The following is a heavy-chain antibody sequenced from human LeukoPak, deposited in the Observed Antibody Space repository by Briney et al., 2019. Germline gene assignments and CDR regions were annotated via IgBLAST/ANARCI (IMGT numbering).Heavy chain of an antibody. CDR2: IIPIFGTA. CDR1: GGTFSSYA. CDR3: ARGGYYDSSAPFDY. D-gene: IGHD3-22*01. J-gene: IGHJ4*02. Sequence: SVKVSCKASGGTFSSYAICWVRQAPGQGLEWMGGIIPIFGTANYAQKFQGRVTITTDESTSTAYMELSSLRSEDTAVYYCARGGYYDSSAPFDYWGQGTLVTVSS. V-gene: IGHV1-69*05.